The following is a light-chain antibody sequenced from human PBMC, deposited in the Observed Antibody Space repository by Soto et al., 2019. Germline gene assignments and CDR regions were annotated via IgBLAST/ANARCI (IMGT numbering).Light chain of an antibody. CDR3: QQYYSDPPNT. J-gene: IGKJ2*01. CDR2: WAS. Sequence: DIVMTQSPDSLAVSLGERATINCKSSQSILYSSNNKNYLAWYQQKPGQPPKLLIYWASTRESGVPDRFSGSGSGTEFTLTISSLQAEDVAVYYCQQYYSDPPNTFGQGTKLEIK. CDR1: QSILYSSNNKNY. V-gene: IGKV4-1*01.